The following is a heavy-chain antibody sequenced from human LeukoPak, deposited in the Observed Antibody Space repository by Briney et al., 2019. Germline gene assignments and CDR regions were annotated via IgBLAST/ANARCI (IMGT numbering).Heavy chain of an antibody. Sequence: GGPLRLSCAASGFDFSSNWMHWVRHAPGQGLVWVSRIKGDGISTNYADSVKGRFTISRDIAKNTLYLQMNSLRAEDTGVYYCAKDHYWSIDYWGRGTLVTVSS. CDR3: AKDHYWSIDY. V-gene: IGHV3-74*01. CDR2: IKGDGIST. J-gene: IGHJ4*02. CDR1: GFDFSSNW. D-gene: IGHD3-3*01.